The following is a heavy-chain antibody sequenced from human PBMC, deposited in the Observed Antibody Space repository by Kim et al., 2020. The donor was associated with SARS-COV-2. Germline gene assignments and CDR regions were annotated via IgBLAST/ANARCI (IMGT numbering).Heavy chain of an antibody. CDR2: ISAYNGNT. J-gene: IGHJ6*02. CDR1: GYTFTSYG. V-gene: IGHV1-18*01. CDR3: ARVLTNYYGSGSYYNNYYYYGMDV. D-gene: IGHD3-10*01. Sequence: ASVKVSCKASGYTFTSYGISWVRQAPGQGLEWMGWISAYNGNTNYAQKLQGRVTMTTDTSTSTAYMELRSLRSDDTAVYYCARVLTNYYGSGSYYNNYYYYGMDVWGQGTTVTVSS.